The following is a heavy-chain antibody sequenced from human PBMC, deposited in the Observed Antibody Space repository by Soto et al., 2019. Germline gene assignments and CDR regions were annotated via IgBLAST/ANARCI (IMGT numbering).Heavy chain of an antibody. CDR2: INAGNGNT. Sequence: ASVKVSCKASGYTFTNYAMHWVRQAPGQRLEWKGWINAGNGNTKYSRKFQGRITITRDTSASTAYMDLSSLRSEDTAVYYCARHYLRWYDNSKYNWFDPWGQGTLVTVSS. J-gene: IGHJ5*02. CDR1: GYTFTNYA. CDR3: ARHYLRWYDNSKYNWFDP. V-gene: IGHV1-3*01. D-gene: IGHD4-17*01.